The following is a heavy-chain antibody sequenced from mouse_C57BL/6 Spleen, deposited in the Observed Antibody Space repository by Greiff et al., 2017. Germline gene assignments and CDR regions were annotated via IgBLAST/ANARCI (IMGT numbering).Heavy chain of an antibody. D-gene: IGHD1-1*01. J-gene: IGHJ1*03. Sequence: EVQVVESGGDLVKPGGSLKLSCAASGFTFSSYAMSWVRQTPEKRLEWVATISDGGSYTYYPDNVKGRFTISRDNDKNNLYLQMSHLKSEDTAMYYCARATVVATDYFDGWGTGTTVTVSS. V-gene: IGHV5-4*01. CDR1: GFTFSSYA. CDR2: ISDGGSYT. CDR3: ARATVVATDYFDG.